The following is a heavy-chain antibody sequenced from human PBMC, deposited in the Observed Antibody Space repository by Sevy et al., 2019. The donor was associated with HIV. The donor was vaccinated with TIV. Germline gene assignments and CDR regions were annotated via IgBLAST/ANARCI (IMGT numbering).Heavy chain of an antibody. V-gene: IGHV4-59*01. D-gene: IGHD3-10*01. Sequence: ETLSLTCTVSGVSISSYYWSWIRQPPGKGLEWIGYIYYSGSTNYNPSLMSRVTISVDTSKNQFSLNLNSVTAADTAIYYCAALGYYGSGRLSFDYWGQGTLVTVSS. J-gene: IGHJ4*02. CDR2: IYYSGST. CDR1: GVSISSYY. CDR3: AALGYYGSGRLSFDY.